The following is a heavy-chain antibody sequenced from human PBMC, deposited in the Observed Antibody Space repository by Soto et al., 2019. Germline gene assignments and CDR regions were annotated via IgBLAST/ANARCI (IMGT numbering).Heavy chain of an antibody. CDR1: GFTFSSYS. V-gene: IGHV3-23*01. J-gene: IGHJ4*02. D-gene: IGHD6-13*01. CDR3: SVTVSSSWYFDY. Sequence: GGSLRLSCAASGFTFSSYSMNWVRQAPGKGLEWVSTISGSGGSTYYADSVKGRFTISRDNSKNTLYLQMNSLRAEDTAVYYCSVTVSSSWYFDYWGQGTLVTVSS. CDR2: ISGSGGST.